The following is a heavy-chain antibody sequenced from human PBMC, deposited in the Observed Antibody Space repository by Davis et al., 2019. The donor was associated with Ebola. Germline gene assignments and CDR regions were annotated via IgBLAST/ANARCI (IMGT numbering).Heavy chain of an antibody. J-gene: IGHJ6*02. CDR1: GYSFTSYW. V-gene: IGHV5-10-1*01. CDR2: FEPSDTYT. Sequence: GESLKISCAASGYSFTSYWCSWVRQMLGIGLEWTRRFEPSDTYTNYSPSFQGHVPISADKSIRTAYLQWSSLKASDTAMYYWASSPYYYGMDVWGQGTTVTVSS. CDR3: ASSPYYYGMDV.